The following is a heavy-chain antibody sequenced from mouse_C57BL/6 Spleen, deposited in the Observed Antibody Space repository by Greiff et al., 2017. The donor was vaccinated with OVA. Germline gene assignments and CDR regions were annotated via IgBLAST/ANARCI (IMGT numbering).Heavy chain of an antibody. CDR1: GFNIKDYY. Sequence: EVQLQQSGAELVRPGASVKLSCTASGFNIKDYYMHWVKQRPEQGLEWIGRIDPEDGDTEYAPKFQGKATMTADTSSNTAYLQLSSLTSEDTAVXYCTTYYGSPYYFDYWGQGTTLTVSS. CDR3: TTYYGSPYYFDY. J-gene: IGHJ2*01. D-gene: IGHD1-1*01. V-gene: IGHV14-1*01. CDR2: IDPEDGDT.